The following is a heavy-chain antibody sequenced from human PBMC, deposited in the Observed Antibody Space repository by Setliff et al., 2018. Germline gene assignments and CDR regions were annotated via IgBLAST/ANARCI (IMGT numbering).Heavy chain of an antibody. CDR3: VRGPGPSVVVAIPFDH. V-gene: IGHV1-69*06. D-gene: IGHD5-12*01. CDR1: GGTFSSYG. J-gene: IGHJ4*02. CDR2: TIPNFGTT. Sequence: SVKVSCKASGGTFSSYGISWVRQAPGQGLEWLGGTIPNFGTTNYARKFQGRVTLTADTSTTTAYLELTSLRYDDTAVYYCVRGPGPSVVVAIPFDHWGQGSLVTVSS.